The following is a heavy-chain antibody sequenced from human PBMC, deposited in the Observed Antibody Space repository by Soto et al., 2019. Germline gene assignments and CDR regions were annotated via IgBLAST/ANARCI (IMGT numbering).Heavy chain of an antibody. J-gene: IGHJ5*02. CDR1: GYNFPSSN. CDR3: ARAVGIGVTGLDL. D-gene: IGHD2-21*02. Sequence: QERLVQSGAELRRPGASVKISCRASGYNFPSSNVNWVRQASGQGLEWLGWMTAANGNDAFARDYQGSVTMTRDLSTDTAYLELGGLSSGDTAMYYCARAVGIGVTGLDLCGPGTFVTVS. V-gene: IGHV1-8*01. CDR2: MTAANGND.